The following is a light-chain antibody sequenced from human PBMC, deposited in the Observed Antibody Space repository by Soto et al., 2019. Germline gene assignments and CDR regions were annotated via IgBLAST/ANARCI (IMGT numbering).Light chain of an antibody. Sequence: QSALTQPASVSGSPGQSITISCTGTSSDVGGYNYVSWYQQHPGKAPKLMIYEVSNRPSGVSNRFSGSKSGNTASLTISGLQAEDEADYYCSSYAGSSGVFGGGTKLTVL. CDR2: EVS. V-gene: IGLV2-14*01. CDR1: SSDVGGYNY. J-gene: IGLJ3*02. CDR3: SSYAGSSGV.